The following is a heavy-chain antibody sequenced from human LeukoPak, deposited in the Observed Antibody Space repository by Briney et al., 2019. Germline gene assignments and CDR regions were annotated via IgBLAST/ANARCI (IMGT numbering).Heavy chain of an antibody. D-gene: IGHD7-27*01. CDR2: IRSKAYGGTT. V-gene: IGHV3-49*04. CDR1: GFTFGDYS. CDR3: TRDGAGELDY. Sequence: GRSLRLSCTASGFTFGDYSMSWVRQAPGKGLEWVGFIRSKAYGGTTEYAASVKGRFTISRDDSKSIAYLQMNSLKTEDTAVYYCTRDGAGELDYWGQGTLVTVSS. J-gene: IGHJ4*02.